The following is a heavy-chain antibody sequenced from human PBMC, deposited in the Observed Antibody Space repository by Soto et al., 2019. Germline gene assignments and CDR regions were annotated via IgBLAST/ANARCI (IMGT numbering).Heavy chain of an antibody. D-gene: IGHD5-12*01. CDR3: ARSGYNVVFDY. J-gene: IGHJ4*02. Sequence: XVSLRLSCAASGFTFSSYEMNWVRQAPGKGLEWISYIRNSGSTIYYADSVKGRFTISRDDAKNSLYLQMNILRAEDTAVYYCARSGYNVVFDYWGQGTLVTVSS. V-gene: IGHV3-48*03. CDR1: GFTFSSYE. CDR2: IRNSGSTI.